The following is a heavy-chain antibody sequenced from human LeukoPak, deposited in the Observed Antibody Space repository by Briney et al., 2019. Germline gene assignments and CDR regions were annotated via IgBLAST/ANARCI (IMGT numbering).Heavy chain of an antibody. V-gene: IGHV3-23*01. CDR2: ISGSGGST. D-gene: IGHD5-12*01. J-gene: IGHJ4*02. CDR3: ATIGYSGYNWDY. CDR1: GFTFSTYA. Sequence: GGSLRLSCAASGFTFSTYAMSWVRQAPGKGLEWVSTISGSGGSTYYADSVKGRFTISRDNSKNTLYLQMNSLRTEDTAVYYGATIGYSGYNWDYWGKGTLVTVS.